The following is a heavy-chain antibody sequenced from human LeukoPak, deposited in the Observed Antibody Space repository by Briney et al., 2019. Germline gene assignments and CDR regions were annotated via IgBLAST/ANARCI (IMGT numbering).Heavy chain of an antibody. CDR2: IKSKTDGGTT. CDR3: TTAPAAYTFDY. J-gene: IGHJ4*02. CDR1: GFTFSNAW. V-gene: IGHV3-15*01. Sequence: NSGGSLRLSCAASGFTFSNAWMSWVRQAPGKGLEWVGRIKSKTDGGTTEYAAPVKGRFTISRDGSKNTLYLQMNSLKTEDTAVCYCTTAPAAYTFDYWGQGTLVTVSS. D-gene: IGHD2-2*01.